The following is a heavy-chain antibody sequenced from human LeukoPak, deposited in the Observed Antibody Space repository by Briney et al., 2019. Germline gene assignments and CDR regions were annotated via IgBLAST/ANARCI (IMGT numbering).Heavy chain of an antibody. D-gene: IGHD6-19*01. CDR2: ISAYNGNT. V-gene: IGHV1-18*01. CDR1: GYTFTSYG. J-gene: IGHJ5*02. Sequence: GASVKVSCKASGYTFTSYGISWVRQAPGQGLEWMGWISAYNGNTNYAQKLQGRVTMTTDTSTSTAYMELRSLRSGDTAVYYCAREKWSSGWHPFDPWGQGTLVTVSS. CDR3: AREKWSSGWHPFDP.